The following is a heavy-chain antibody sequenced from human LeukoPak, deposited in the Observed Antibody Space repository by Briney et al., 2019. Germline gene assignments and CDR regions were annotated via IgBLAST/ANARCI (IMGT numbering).Heavy chain of an antibody. CDR3: ARTGYYSSPSCYPPFDP. Sequence: PGRSLRLSCAASGFTFSRYAMHWVRQAAGKGLEWVAVISYDGSNKYYADSVKGRFTISRDNSKNTLYLQMNSLRAEDTAVYYCARTGYYSSPSCYPPFDPWGQGTLVTVSP. J-gene: IGHJ5*02. V-gene: IGHV3-30*01. CDR1: GFTFSRYA. D-gene: IGHD2-2*01. CDR2: ISYDGSNK.